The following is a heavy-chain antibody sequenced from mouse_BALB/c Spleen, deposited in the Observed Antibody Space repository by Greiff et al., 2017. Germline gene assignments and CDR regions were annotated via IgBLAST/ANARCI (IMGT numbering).Heavy chain of an antibody. CDR1: GYTFTDYW. Sequence: VQLQQPGAELVMPGASVKMSCKASGYTFTDYWMHWVKQRPGQGLEWIGAIDTSDSYTSYNQKFKGKATLTVDESSSTAYMQLSSLTSEDSAVYYCARGGPWAMDYWGQGTSVTVSS. CDR3: ARGGPWAMDY. J-gene: IGHJ4*01. CDR2: IDTSDSYT. V-gene: IGHV1-69*01.